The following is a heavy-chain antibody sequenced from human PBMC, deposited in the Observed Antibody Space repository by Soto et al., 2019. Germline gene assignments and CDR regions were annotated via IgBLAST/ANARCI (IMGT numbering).Heavy chain of an antibody. D-gene: IGHD6-13*01. V-gene: IGHV3-30*18. CDR3: AKVAASSWHANWFAP. J-gene: IGHJ5*02. CDR1: GFDFRGTV. Sequence: GGSLRLSCKASGFDFRGTVMHWVRQAPGKGLEWVAVISYDENKKDYGDSVKGRFTVSRDNSNNTLYLQMHSLTSDDTAVYYCAKVAASSWHANWFAPWGQGTMVTVSS. CDR2: ISYDENKK.